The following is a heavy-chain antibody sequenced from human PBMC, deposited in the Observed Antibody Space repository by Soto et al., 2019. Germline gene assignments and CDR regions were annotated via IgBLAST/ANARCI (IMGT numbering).Heavy chain of an antibody. CDR3: TAGKLYPSLDFDY. V-gene: IGHV3-33*08. Sequence: GGSLRLSCVVSGFTFSSYGMHWVRQAPGKGLEWVAVIWYDGSNKYYADSVKGRFTISRDDSKSIAYLQMNSLKTEDTAVYYCTAGKLYPSLDFDYWGQGTLVTVSS. CDR2: IWYDGSNK. CDR1: GFTFSSYG. D-gene: IGHD2-8*01. J-gene: IGHJ4*02.